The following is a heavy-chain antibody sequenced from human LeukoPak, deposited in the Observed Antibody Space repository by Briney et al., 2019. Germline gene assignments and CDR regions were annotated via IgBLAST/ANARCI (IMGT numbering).Heavy chain of an antibody. CDR1: GYSFTSYW. CDR2: IYPGDSDT. CDR3: ARVLPRIAVAGTFGY. J-gene: IGHJ4*02. D-gene: IGHD6-19*01. Sequence: GESLQISCKGSGYSFTSYWIGWVRQMPGKGLEWMGIIYPGDSDTRYSPSFQGQVTISADKSISTAYLQWSSLKASDTAMYYCARVLPRIAVAGTFGYWGQGTLVTVSS. V-gene: IGHV5-51*01.